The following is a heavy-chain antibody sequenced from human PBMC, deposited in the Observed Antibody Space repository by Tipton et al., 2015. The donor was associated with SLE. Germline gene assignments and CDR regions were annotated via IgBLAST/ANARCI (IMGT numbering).Heavy chain of an antibody. D-gene: IGHD3-22*01. CDR1: GGSISSHF. CDR2: IYTSGST. V-gene: IGHV4-4*09. J-gene: IGHJ3*02. CDR3: ARHFVDYYDSSDYYSDAFDI. Sequence: GLVKPSETLSLTCTVSGGSISSHFWTWIRQPPGKGLEWIGCIYTSGSTNYNPSLKGRVTISVDTSKNQFSLKLSSVTAADTALYNCARHFVDYYDSSDYYSDAFDIWGQGTMVTVSS.